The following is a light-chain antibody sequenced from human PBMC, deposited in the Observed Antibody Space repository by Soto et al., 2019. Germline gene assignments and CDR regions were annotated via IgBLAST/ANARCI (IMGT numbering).Light chain of an antibody. CDR1: QGISSW. V-gene: IGKV1-5*03. CDR2: KAS. CDR3: QQYNSYPRT. J-gene: IGKJ1*01. Sequence: DIQMTQSPSSVSASVGDRVTITCRASQGISSWLAWYQQKPGKAPKLLIFKASTLESGVPSRFSGNGSGTEFTLSISSLQPDDFATYSCQQYNSYPRTFGQGTKVEIK.